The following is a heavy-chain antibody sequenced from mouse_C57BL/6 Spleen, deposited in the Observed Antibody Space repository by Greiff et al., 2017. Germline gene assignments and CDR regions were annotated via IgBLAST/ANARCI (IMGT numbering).Heavy chain of an antibody. J-gene: IGHJ2*01. CDR3: ARDYGSSYSWYFDY. Sequence: VQLQQSGAELVRPGTSVKVSCKASGYAFTNYLIEWVKQRPGQGLEWIGVIKPGSGGTNYNEKFKGKATLTADKSSSTAYMQLSSLTSEDSAVYICARDYGSSYSWYFDYWGQGTTLTVSS. D-gene: IGHD1-1*01. CDR1: GYAFTNYL. CDR2: IKPGSGGT. V-gene: IGHV1-54*01.